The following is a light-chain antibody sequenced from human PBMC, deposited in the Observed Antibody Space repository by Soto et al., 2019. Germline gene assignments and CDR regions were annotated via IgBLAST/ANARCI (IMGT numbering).Light chain of an antibody. CDR2: EVS. V-gene: IGLV2-8*01. CDR3: SSYAGSNNFVV. J-gene: IGLJ2*01. Sequence: QSVLTQPSSASGSPGQSVTISCTGTSSDVGGYNYVSWYQQHPGKAPKLMIYEVSKRPSGVPDRFSGSKSGNTASLTVSGLQAEDEADYYCSSYAGSNNFVVFGGGTNVTVL. CDR1: SSDVGGYNY.